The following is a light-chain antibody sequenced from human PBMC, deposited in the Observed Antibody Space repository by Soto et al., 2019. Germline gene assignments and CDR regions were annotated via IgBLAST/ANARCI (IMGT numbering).Light chain of an antibody. CDR2: GTS. CDR3: QQYGSLVT. CDR1: QSVSSSY. V-gene: IGKV3-20*01. J-gene: IGKJ1*01. Sequence: IVLTQSPGTLSLSPGERATLSFRASQSVSSSYLAWYQHKPGRAPRLLIDGTSSRATGIPDRFSGSGSGTDFTLTISRLEPEDLAVYYCQQYGSLVTFGQGTKVDI.